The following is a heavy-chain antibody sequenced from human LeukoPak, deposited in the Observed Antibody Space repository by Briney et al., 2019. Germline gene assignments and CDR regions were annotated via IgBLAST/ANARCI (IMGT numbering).Heavy chain of an antibody. D-gene: IGHD1-26*01. J-gene: IGHJ4*02. CDR1: GFTFSSYW. CDR3: AKDPRYSGSSDFDY. CDR2: INSDGTTT. Sequence: PGGSLRLSCAASGFTFSSYWVHWVRQAPGKGLVWVSRINSDGTTTSYADSVKGRFTISRDNSKNTLYLQMNSLRAEDTAVYYCAKDPRYSGSSDFDYWGQGTLVTVSS. V-gene: IGHV3-74*01.